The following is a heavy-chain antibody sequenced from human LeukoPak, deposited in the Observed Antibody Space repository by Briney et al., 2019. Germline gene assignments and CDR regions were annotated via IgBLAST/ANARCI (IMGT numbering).Heavy chain of an antibody. V-gene: IGHV3-53*01. CDR1: GFTVSSNY. CDR3: ARGGSYSFRLYWYFDL. J-gene: IGHJ2*01. Sequence: GGSLRLSCAASGFTVSSNYMSWVRQAPGKGLEWVSVIYSGGSTYYADSVKGRFTISRDNSKNTLYLQMNSLRAEDTAVYYCARGGSYSFRLYWYFDLWGRGTLVTVSS. CDR2: IYSGGST. D-gene: IGHD5-18*01.